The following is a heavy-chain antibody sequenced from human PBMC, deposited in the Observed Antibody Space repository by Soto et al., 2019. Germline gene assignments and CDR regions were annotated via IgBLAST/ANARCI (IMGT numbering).Heavy chain of an antibody. CDR2: TYYRSKWYN. V-gene: IGHV6-1*01. J-gene: IGHJ5*02. CDR3: ARDNGIAARRPGNWFDP. CDR1: GDSVSSNGAA. Sequence: SQTVSLTCAIWGDSVSSNGAAWNWIRQSPSRGLEWLGRTYYRSKWYNDYAVSVKSRITINPDTSKNQFSLQLNSVTPEDTAVYYCARDNGIAARRPGNWFDPWGQGTLVTVSS. D-gene: IGHD6-6*01.